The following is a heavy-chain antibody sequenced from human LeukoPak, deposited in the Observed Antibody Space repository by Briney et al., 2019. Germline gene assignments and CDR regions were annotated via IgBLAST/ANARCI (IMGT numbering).Heavy chain of an antibody. CDR2: IKSRADAVTT. D-gene: IGHD3-10*01. V-gene: IGHV3-15*01. Sequence: GGSLRLSCVASGFTFTNAWMGWVRQAPGKGLEWVGLIKSRADAVTTDYAAPVKGILILSRDDSQDALYLQMNYLEPEDTAVYYCTTDLGLTIIRGVFASWGQGNLVTVSS. CDR1: GFTFTNAW. J-gene: IGHJ4*02. CDR3: TTDLGLTIIRGVFAS.